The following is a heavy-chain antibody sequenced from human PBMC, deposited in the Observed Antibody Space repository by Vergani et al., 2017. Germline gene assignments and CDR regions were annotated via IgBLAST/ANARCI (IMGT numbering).Heavy chain of an antibody. Sequence: HLVESGGGWVQPGGSLRLSCVVSGFDFSSYIMNWVRQAPGKGLEWVSFVSTGTKSQSYAESVKGRFTISRDSAKNSLYLQMNSLRAEDTAVYYCAKGGAVAGTSGMGFDYWGQGTLVTVSS. J-gene: IGHJ4*02. CDR2: VSTGTKSQ. CDR1: GFDFSSYI. D-gene: IGHD6-19*01. CDR3: AKGGAVAGTSGMGFDY. V-gene: IGHV3-48*01.